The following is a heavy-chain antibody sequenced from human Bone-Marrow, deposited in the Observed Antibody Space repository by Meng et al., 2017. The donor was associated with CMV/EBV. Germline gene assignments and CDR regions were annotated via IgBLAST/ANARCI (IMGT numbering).Heavy chain of an antibody. CDR2: INHSGST. Sequence: LRLSCTVYGGSFNAYYYNWFRQAPGKGLEWIGEINHSGSTKYNPSLKSRVTISVDKSKNQFSLRLTSVTAADTAVFYCASESATYLGGRIYYHGKDVWGQGNTVTVAS. J-gene: IGHJ6*02. V-gene: IGHV4-34*01. D-gene: IGHD1-26*01. CDR3: ASESATYLGGRIYYHGKDV. CDR1: GGSFNAYY.